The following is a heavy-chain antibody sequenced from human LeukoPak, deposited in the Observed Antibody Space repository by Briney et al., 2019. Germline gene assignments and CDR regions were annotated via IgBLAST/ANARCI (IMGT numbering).Heavy chain of an antibody. CDR3: ARSDYYDYRQIDF. CDR2: IYYSGTT. J-gene: IGHJ4*02. D-gene: IGHD3-16*01. CDR1: GDSIITSSYC. Sequence: SETLSLTCTVSGDSIITSSYCWGWVRQPPGGGLEWLGSIYYSGTTHYNPSLKRRVTIYVDTSRNQFSLHLHSVTAADTAVFYCARSDYYDYRQIDFWGQGTLVTVSS. V-gene: IGHV4-39*01.